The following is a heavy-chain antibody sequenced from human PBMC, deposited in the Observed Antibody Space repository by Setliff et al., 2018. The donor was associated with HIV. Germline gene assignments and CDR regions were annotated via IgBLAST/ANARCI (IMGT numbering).Heavy chain of an antibody. J-gene: IGHJ2*01. CDR2: IYNSGST. V-gene: IGHV4-30-4*08. D-gene: IGHD3-10*01. CDR1: GGSISSGDYY. CDR3: ARETNASGSLTAYWYFDL. Sequence: SETLSLTCTVSGGSISSGDYYWTWIRQPPGKGLEWIGYIYNSGSTYYEPSLRGRGTISIDRSKNQFSLKLNSVTAADTAVYYCARETNASGSLTAYWYFDLWGRGTLVTVS.